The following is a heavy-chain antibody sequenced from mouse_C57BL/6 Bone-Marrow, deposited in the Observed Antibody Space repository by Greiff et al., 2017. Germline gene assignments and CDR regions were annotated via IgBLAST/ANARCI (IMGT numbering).Heavy chain of an antibody. J-gene: IGHJ3*01. CDR2: IHPNSGST. CDR3: ARGGLLRAAY. D-gene: IGHD2-3*01. CDR1: GYTFTSYW. Sequence: QVQLKQPGAELVKPGASVKLSCKASGYTFTSYWTHWVKQRPGQGLEWIGMIHPNSGSTNYNEKFKSKATLTVDKSSSTAYMQLSSLTSEDSAVYYCARGGLLRAAYWGQGTLVTVSA. V-gene: IGHV1-64*01.